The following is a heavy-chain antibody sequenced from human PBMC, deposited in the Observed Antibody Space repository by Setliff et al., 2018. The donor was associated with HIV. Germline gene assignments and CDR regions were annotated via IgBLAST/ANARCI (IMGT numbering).Heavy chain of an antibody. D-gene: IGHD3-10*01. CDR2: ISTYNGNT. V-gene: IGHV1-18*01. J-gene: IGHJ6*03. CDR3: ATVSYGSGRYLLRPYYYMDV. Sequence: VKVSCKASGYTFTSYGISWVRQVPGQGLEWMGWISTYNGNTNYAQKLQGRVTMTTDTSTTTAYMELRSLRSEDTAVYYCATVSYGSGRYLLRPYYYMDVWGKGTTVTVSS. CDR1: GYTFTSYG.